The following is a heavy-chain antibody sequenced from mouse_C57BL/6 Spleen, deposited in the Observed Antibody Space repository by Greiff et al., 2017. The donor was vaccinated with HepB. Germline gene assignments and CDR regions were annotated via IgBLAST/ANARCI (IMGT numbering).Heavy chain of an antibody. CDR1: GYAFSSSW. D-gene: IGHD1-1*02. V-gene: IGHV1-82*01. J-gene: IGHJ1*03. CDR2: IYPGDGDT. Sequence: QVQLQQSGPELVKPGASVKISCKASGYAFSSSWMNWVKQRPGKGLEWIGRIYPGDGDTNYNGKFKGKATLTADKSSSTAYMQLSSLTSEDSAVYFCARRWPLEYFDVWGTGTTVTVSS. CDR3: ARRWPLEYFDV.